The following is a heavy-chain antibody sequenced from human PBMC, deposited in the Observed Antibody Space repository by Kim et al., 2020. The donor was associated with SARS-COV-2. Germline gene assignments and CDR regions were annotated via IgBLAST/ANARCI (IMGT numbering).Heavy chain of an antibody. D-gene: IGHD3-10*01. CDR2: IRPDGSET. V-gene: IGHV3-74*01. CDR3: TRDARLTIVSPGVFDI. Sequence: GGSLRLSCAASGFTFTNYWMHWVRQAPGKGLVWVSRIRPDGSETGYSDSVRGRFTISRDIAKNMLYLQMNSLTAEDTAVYYCTRDARLTIVSPGVFDIWG. J-gene: IGHJ3*02. CDR1: GFTFTNYW.